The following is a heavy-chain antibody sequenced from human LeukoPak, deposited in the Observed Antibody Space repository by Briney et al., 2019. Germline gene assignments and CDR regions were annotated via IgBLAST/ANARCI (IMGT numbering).Heavy chain of an antibody. CDR2: ISYHGRNI. Sequence: GRSLRLSCAASGFIFGNYAMHWVRQAPGKGLEWVAAISYHGRNIYYADSVKGRFTISRDNAKNSLYLQMNSLRAEDTAVYYCARLRLELFDYWGQGTLVTVSS. CDR3: ARLRLELFDY. CDR1: GFIFGNYA. D-gene: IGHD3-3*01. V-gene: IGHV3-30-3*01. J-gene: IGHJ4*02.